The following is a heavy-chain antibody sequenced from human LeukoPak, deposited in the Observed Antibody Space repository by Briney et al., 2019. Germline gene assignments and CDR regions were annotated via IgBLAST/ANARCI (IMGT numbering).Heavy chain of an antibody. CDR3: ARALTGETFSFDY. J-gene: IGHJ4*02. CDR1: GFTVSSNY. D-gene: IGHD7-27*01. CDR2: IYSGGST. Sequence: GGSLRLSCAASGFTVSSNYMSWVRQAPGKGLEWVSVIYSGGSTYYADSVKGRFTISRDNSKNTLYLQMNSLRAEDTAVYYCARALTGETFSFDYWGQGTLVTVSS. V-gene: IGHV3-66*01.